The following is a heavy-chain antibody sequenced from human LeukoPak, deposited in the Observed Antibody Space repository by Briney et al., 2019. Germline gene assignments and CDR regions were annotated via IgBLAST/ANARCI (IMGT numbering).Heavy chain of an antibody. CDR1: GFAFNTYA. Sequence: GRSLRLSCAASGFAFNTYAMHWVRQAPGQGLEWVALIWHDGSHKFYSNSVRGQFTISRDNSKNTVSLQMNNLRPEDTAVYYCASEIFGSGSYPGFWGQGTLVTVSS. CDR2: IWHDGSHK. D-gene: IGHD3-10*01. J-gene: IGHJ4*02. CDR3: ASEIFGSGSYPGF. V-gene: IGHV3-33*01.